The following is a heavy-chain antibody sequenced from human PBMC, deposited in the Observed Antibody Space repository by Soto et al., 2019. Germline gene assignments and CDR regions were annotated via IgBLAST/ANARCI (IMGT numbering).Heavy chain of an antibody. CDR3: ARDRSRGYCSSTSCYPPLDAFDV. CDR1: GFTFINSE. Sequence: PWGSLRLSCAASGFTFINSEINFVGQAALKGLEWVSYISSSNTIHYADSVKGRFTISRDNAKNSLYLQMNSLRAEDTAVYYCARDRSRGYCSSTSCYPPLDAFDVWGQGTLVTVS. D-gene: IGHD2-2*01. CDR2: ISSSNTI. J-gene: IGHJ3*01. V-gene: IGHV3-48*03.